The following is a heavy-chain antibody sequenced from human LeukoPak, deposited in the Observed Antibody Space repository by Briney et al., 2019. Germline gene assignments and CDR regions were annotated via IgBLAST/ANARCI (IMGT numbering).Heavy chain of an antibody. CDR3: ARGGSYSFDY. CDR2: INSDGSST. J-gene: IGHJ4*02. Sequence: PGGSLRLSCAASGFTFSGYWMHWVRQDPGKGLVWVSRINSDGSSTSYADSVKGRFTISRDYAKNTLYLQMNSLRAEDTAVYYCARGGSYSFDYWSQRTLVTVSS. CDR1: GFTFSGYW. D-gene: IGHD1-26*01. V-gene: IGHV3-74*01.